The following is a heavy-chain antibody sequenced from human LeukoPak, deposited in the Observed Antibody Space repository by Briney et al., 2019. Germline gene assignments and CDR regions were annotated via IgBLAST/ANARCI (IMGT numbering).Heavy chain of an antibody. V-gene: IGHV4-34*01. CDR2: INHSGST. CDR1: GGSFSGYY. D-gene: IGHD6-19*01. J-gene: IGHJ4*02. Sequence: SETLSLTCAVYGGSFSGYYWSWIRQPPGKGLEWIGEINHSGSTNYNPSLKSRVTISVDTSKDQFSLRLSSVTAADTAVYYCARDLAVAGTDYWGQGILVTVS. CDR3: ARDLAVAGTDY.